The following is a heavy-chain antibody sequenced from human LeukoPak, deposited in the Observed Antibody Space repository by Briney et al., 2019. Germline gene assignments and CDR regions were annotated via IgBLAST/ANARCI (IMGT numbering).Heavy chain of an antibody. CDR3: ARRDHTGRSHAWFDP. CDR2: LSDTGTT. CDR1: GCSVSAISHF. Sequence: HSETLSLTCTVSGCSVSAISHFWDWVRQPPGKGLEWIVSLSDTGTTYYNPSLESRVTMSVDTSKNQFSLKLTSVTAADTAVYYCARRDHTGRSHAWFDPWGQGTLVTVSS. V-gene: IGHV4-39*01. J-gene: IGHJ5*02. D-gene: IGHD1-14*01.